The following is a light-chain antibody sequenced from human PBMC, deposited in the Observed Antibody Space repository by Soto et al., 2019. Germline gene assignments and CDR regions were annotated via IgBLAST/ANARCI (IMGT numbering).Light chain of an antibody. CDR3: QQYDSYSGT. J-gene: IGKJ1*01. CDR2: DAS. V-gene: IGKV1-5*01. CDR1: QSISGW. Sequence: DIPMTQSPSTLSASVGDRVTITCRASQSISGWLAWYQQKPGKAPKLLIYDASSLKRGVPSRFSGSGSGTEFTLTISSLQPDDFATYYCQQYDSYSGTFGQGTKVEIK.